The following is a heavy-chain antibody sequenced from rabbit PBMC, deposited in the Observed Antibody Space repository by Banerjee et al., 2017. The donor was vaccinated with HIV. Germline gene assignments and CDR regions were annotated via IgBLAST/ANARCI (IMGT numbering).Heavy chain of an antibody. V-gene: IGHV1S43*01. Sequence: QQQLEESGGGLVKPGGTLTLTCKASGIDFRSYYRMCWVRQAPGRGLELIACIYTTSGSTWYASWVNGRFTISRSTSLNTVDLQMSSLTAADTATYFCAIDTDDSGALAFNLWGQGTLVTVS. J-gene: IGHJ4*01. CDR1: GIDFRSYYR. CDR3: AIDTDDSGALAFNL. D-gene: IGHD1-1*01. CDR2: IYTTSGST.